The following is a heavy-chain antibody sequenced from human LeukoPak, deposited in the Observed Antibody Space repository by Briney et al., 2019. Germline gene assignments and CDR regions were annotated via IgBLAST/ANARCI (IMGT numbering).Heavy chain of an antibody. CDR2: ISSSSSYT. CDR3: AAGTAADY. J-gene: IGHJ4*02. V-gene: IGHV3-11*03. CDR1: GIPFSDFY. Sequence: GGSLRLSCVVSGIPFSDFYMNWIRQAPGKGLEWISYISSSSSYTDYAASVKGRFTISRDDAKSALYLQMNSLRVEDTAVYYCAAGTAADYWGQGTLVIVSS. D-gene: IGHD6-13*01.